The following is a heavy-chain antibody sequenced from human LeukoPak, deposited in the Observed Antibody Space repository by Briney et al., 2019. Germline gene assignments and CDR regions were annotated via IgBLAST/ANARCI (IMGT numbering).Heavy chain of an antibody. D-gene: IGHD3-9*01. J-gene: IGHJ4*02. CDR1: GFGFSSYA. CDR3: AKDHYVLRPFGWPRD. Sequence: GKSLRLSCAASGFGFSSYAMHWVRQTPGKGLEWLALISYDGSNQHYAPSVAGPFTIFRNNSKNTEDLQMKSLRPEDKVVYYCAKDHYVLRPFGWPRDWGQGTLVMVSS. CDR2: ISYDGSNQ. V-gene: IGHV3-30*18.